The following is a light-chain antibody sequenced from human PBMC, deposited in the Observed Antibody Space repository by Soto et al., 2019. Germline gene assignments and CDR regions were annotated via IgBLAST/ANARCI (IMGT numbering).Light chain of an antibody. Sequence: QSVLTQPPSASATPGQRVTISCSGSSSNIGSNTVNWYQQLPGTAPKLLIYNNNQRPSGVPDRFSGSKSGTSASLAISGLQSEGEADYFCAAWDDSLNGHWVFGGGTKLTVL. CDR2: NNN. J-gene: IGLJ3*02. CDR3: AAWDDSLNGHWV. CDR1: SSNIGSNT. V-gene: IGLV1-44*01.